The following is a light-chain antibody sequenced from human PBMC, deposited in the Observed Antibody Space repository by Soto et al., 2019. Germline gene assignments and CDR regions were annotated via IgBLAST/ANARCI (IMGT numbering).Light chain of an antibody. J-gene: IGKJ1*01. V-gene: IGKV1-5*03. CDR2: EAS. CDR3: QQYNGYWT. CDR1: QSISGS. Sequence: DIQMTQSPSTLSASVGDRVTITCRARQSISGSLAWYQKKPGKAPTILIYEASNLKSGVPSRFSGSGSWTEYTLTISSLQPDDSASYYCQQYNGYWTFGQGTRVEIK.